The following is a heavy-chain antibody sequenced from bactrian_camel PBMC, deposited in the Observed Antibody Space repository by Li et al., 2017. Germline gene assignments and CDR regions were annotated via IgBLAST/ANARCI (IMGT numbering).Heavy chain of an antibody. D-gene: IGHD2*01. V-gene: IGHV3S31*01. Sequence: VQLVESGGGLVQPGGSLRLSCAASGFVFSTYAMSWVRQAPGKAMEWVSDIGASGATADYEPFAKGRFTIPRDNVKNTLYLQMTDLKSDDTALYYCAVGYGGTLPDAFDNWGQGTQVTVS. J-gene: IGHJ4*01. CDR2: IGASGATA. CDR3: AVGYGGTLPDAFDN. CDR1: GFVFSTYA.